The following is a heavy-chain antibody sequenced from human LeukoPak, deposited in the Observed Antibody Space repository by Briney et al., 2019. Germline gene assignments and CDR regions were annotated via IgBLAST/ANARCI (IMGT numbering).Heavy chain of an antibody. CDR3: ARDAPGDPQSLYYYYGMDV. CDR2: ISAYNGNT. V-gene: IGHV1-18*01. Sequence: ASVKVSCKASGYTFTSYGISWVRQAPGQGLEWMGWISAYNGNTNYAQKLQGRVTMTTDTSTSTAYMELRSLRSDDTAVYYCARDAPGDPQSLYYYYGMDVWGRGTTVTVSS. CDR1: GYTFTSYG. D-gene: IGHD7-27*01. J-gene: IGHJ6*02.